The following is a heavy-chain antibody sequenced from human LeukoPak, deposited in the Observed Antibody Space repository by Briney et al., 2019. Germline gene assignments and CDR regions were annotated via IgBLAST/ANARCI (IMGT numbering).Heavy chain of an antibody. J-gene: IGHJ4*02. CDR1: GYTFTGYY. CDR2: IYPNSGAT. V-gene: IGHV1-2*02. Sequence: GASVKVSCKASGYTFTGYYMHWVRQAPGQGLEWMGYIYPNSGATKYAQKLQGRVAMTRDTSISTAYMELSGLGSDDTAVYYCGTLLSNGPFDYWGQGSLVTVSS. CDR3: GTLLSNGPFDY.